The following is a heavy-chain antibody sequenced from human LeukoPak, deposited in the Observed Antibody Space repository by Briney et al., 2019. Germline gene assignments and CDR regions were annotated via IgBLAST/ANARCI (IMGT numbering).Heavy chain of an antibody. CDR1: GFSFKTYS. CDR3: ARGDPIYDFWSGGDY. J-gene: IGHJ4*02. CDR2: INDDTP. V-gene: IGHV3-23*01. Sequence: GGSLRLSCTTSGFSFKTYSMSWVRQAPGKGLEWVSAINDDTPYYTDSVKGRFTISRDNARNLLSLQMNSLRAEDTAVYYCARGDPIYDFWSGGDYWGQGSLVTVSS. D-gene: IGHD3-3*01.